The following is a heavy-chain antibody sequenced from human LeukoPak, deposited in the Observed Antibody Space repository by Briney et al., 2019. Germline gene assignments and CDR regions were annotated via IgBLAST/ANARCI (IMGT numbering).Heavy chain of an antibody. J-gene: IGHJ4*02. V-gene: IGHV3-48*02. CDR3: ARWFSTGRGFFDY. CDR1: GFTFSSYN. Sequence: GGSLRLSCAASGFTFSSYNMNWVRQAPGKGLEWVSYISSSSSIIYYADSVKGRFTISRDNAKNSLYLQMNSLRDEDTAVYYCARWFSTGRGFFDYWGQGTLVTVSS. D-gene: IGHD6-19*01. CDR2: ISSSSSII.